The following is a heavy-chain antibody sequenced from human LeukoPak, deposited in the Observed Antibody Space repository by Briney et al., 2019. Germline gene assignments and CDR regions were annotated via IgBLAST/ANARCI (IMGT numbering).Heavy chain of an antibody. CDR1: GYTFTSYG. Sequence: ASVKVSCKASGYTFTSYGIYWVRQAPGQGLELMGWIKTYNGETDYAQNFQGRVTMTTDTSTSTAYMDLRSLTSADKDVYYCARGRLGVSGYKDYLDYWGQGTLVTVSS. CDR2: IKTYNGET. D-gene: IGHD5-12*01. J-gene: IGHJ4*02. CDR3: ARGRLGVSGYKDYLDY. V-gene: IGHV1-18*01.